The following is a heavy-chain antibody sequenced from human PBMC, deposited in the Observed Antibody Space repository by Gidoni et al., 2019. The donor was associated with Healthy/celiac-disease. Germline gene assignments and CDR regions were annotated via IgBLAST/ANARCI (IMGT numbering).Heavy chain of an antibody. CDR1: GGSISSYY. CDR2: IYYSGST. V-gene: IGHV4-59*01. Sequence: QVQLQESGPGLVKPSETLSLTCTVPGGSISSYYWSWIRQPPGKGLEWIGYIYYSGSTNYNPSHKSRVTISVDTSKNQFSLKLSSVTAADTAVYYCASSAAAGTIDYWGQGTLVTVSS. CDR3: ASSAAAGTIDY. J-gene: IGHJ4*02. D-gene: IGHD6-13*01.